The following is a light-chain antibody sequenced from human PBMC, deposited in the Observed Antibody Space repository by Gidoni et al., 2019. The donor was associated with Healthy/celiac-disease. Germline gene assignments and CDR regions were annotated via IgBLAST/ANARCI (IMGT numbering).Light chain of an antibody. CDR3: AAWDDSLSAWV. CDR2: RNN. J-gene: IGLJ3*02. Sequence: QSVLTQPPSASGTPGQRFTISCSGSSSNIGSNYVYCYQQLPGTAPKLLIYRNNQRPSGVPDRFSGSKSGTSASLAISGLRSEDEADYYCAAWDDSLSAWVFGGGTKLTVL. V-gene: IGLV1-47*01. CDR1: SSNIGSNY.